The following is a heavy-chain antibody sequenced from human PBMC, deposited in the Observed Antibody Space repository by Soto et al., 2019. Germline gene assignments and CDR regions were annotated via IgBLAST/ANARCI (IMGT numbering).Heavy chain of an antibody. J-gene: IGHJ3*02. V-gene: IGHV5-51*01. D-gene: IGHD6-13*01. CDR1: GYSFSAYY. CDR2: IYPGDSET. Sequence: GESLKISCKGSGYSFSAYYIAWVRQMPGKGLEWMGIIYPGDSETRYSPSFQGQVTISADKSISTAYLRLSSLKASDTAMYYCARPALYSSSWYGAFDIWGQGTVVTVSS. CDR3: ARPALYSSSWYGAFDI.